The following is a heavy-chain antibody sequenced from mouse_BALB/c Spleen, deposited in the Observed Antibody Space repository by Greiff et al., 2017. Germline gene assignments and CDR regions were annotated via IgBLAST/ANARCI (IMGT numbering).Heavy chain of an antibody. Sequence: EVKLQESGPGLVKPSQSLSLTCTVTGYSITSDYAWTWIRQFPGNKLEWMGYISYSGSTSYNPSLKSRISITRDTSKNQFFLQLNSVTTEDTATYYCAREDYTYAMDYWGQGTSVTVSS. D-gene: IGHD2-12*01. CDR2: ISYSGST. V-gene: IGHV3-2*02. CDR1: GYSITSDYA. CDR3: AREDYTYAMDY. J-gene: IGHJ4*01.